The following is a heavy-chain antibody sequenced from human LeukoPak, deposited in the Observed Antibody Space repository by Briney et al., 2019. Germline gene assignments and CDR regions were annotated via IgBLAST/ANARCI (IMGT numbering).Heavy chain of an antibody. D-gene: IGHD2-21*01. J-gene: IGHJ6*02. V-gene: IGHV3-33*01. CDR2: IWYDGSNK. CDR1: GFTFSSYG. CDR3: ARYRLDYYYYGMDV. Sequence: GGSLRLSCAASGFTFSSYGMRWVRQAPGKGLEWVAVIWYDGSNKYYADSVKGRFTISRDNSKNTLYLQMNSLRAEDTAVYYCARYRLDYYYYGMDVWGQGTTVTVSS.